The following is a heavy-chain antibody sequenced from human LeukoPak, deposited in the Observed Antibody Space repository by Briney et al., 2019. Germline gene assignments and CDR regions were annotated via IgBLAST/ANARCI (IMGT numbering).Heavy chain of an antibody. CDR3: ARELGGGDNDCWFDP. J-gene: IGHJ5*02. CDR2: IYYSGVT. Sequence: SETLSLTCAVSGVSVSSGGYYWSWIRQHPGKGLEWIGFIYYSGVTYYNPSLKSRLIISVDTSKNQFSLKLSSVTAADTAVYYCARELGGGDNDCWFDPWGQGKQVTVSS. CDR1: GVSVSSGGYY. D-gene: IGHD2-21*02. V-gene: IGHV4-31*11.